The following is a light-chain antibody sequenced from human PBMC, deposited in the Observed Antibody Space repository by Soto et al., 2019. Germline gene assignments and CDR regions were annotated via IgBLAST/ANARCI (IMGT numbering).Light chain of an antibody. CDR3: QHYNNWPFT. V-gene: IGKV3-15*01. CDR2: AAS. CDR1: QSVSSN. J-gene: IGKJ2*01. Sequence: EIVLTQSPATLSVSPGEKATLSCRASQSVSSNLAWYQRKPGQAPTLLIYAASARATGIPVRFSGSRSGTEFTLTISSLQSEDFAVYYCQHYNNWPFTFGQGT.